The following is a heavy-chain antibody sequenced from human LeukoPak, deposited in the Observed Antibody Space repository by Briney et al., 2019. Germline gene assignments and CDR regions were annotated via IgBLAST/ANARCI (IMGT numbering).Heavy chain of an antibody. CDR3: ARGLRGIAVAGPFDY. CDR2: ISYDGSNK. V-gene: IGHV3-30-3*01. Sequence: PGGSLRLSCAASGFTFSSYAMHWVRQAPGKGLEWVAVISYDGSNKYYADSVKGRFTIPRDNSKNTLYLQMNSLRAEDTAVYYCARGLRGIAVAGPFDYWGQGTLVTVSS. CDR1: GFTFSSYA. J-gene: IGHJ4*02. D-gene: IGHD6-19*01.